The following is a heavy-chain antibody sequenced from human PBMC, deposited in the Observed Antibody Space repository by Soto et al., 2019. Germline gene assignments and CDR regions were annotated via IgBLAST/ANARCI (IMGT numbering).Heavy chain of an antibody. CDR1: CASVTTDY. Sequence: PSETLSLTCTVSCASVTTDYWSWMRQPPGKRLEYIGFIYNGGSPNYNPSLESRVTISPDTSKNQFSLKLKSVTAADTAVYYCARDGSERPATYWGQGILVTVS. V-gene: IGHV4-59*02. CDR3: ARDGSERPATY. D-gene: IGHD3-10*01. J-gene: IGHJ4*02. CDR2: IYNGGSP.